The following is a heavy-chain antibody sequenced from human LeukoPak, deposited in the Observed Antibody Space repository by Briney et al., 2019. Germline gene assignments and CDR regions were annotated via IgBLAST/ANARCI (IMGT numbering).Heavy chain of an antibody. J-gene: IGHJ4*02. CDR3: ARDDCSSTSCYLGY. CDR1: GGSISSGGYS. Sequence: SETLSLTCAVSGGSISSGGYSWSWIRQPPGKGLEWIGYIYHSGSTYYNPSLKSRVTISVDRSKNQFSLKLSSVTAADTAVYYCARDDCSSTSCYLGYWGQGTLVTVSS. CDR2: IYHSGST. D-gene: IGHD2-2*01. V-gene: IGHV4-30-2*01.